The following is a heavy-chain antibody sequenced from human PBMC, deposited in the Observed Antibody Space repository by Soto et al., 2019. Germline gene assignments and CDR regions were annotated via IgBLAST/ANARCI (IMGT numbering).Heavy chain of an antibody. CDR1: GYTFTSYA. Sequence: QVQLVQSGAEVKKPGASGKVSCKASGYTFTSYAMHWVRQAPGQRLAWMGWINAGNGNTKYSQKFQGRVTITRDTSASTAYMELSSLRSEDTAVYYCARERITIFGVVTHAFDIWGQGTMVTVSS. D-gene: IGHD3-3*01. V-gene: IGHV1-3*01. CDR3: ARERITIFGVVTHAFDI. J-gene: IGHJ3*02. CDR2: INAGNGNT.